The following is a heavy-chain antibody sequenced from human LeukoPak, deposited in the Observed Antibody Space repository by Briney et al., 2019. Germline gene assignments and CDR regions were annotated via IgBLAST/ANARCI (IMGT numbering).Heavy chain of an antibody. Sequence: PGGSRRLSCAASGFTFSNYWMSGVRQAPGKGLEWVANIKQDGSEKYYVYSVKGRFTISRDNAKNSLYLQMNGLRAEDTAVYYCARSSTWLSYGMDVWGQGTTVTVSS. CDR3: ARSSTWLSYGMDV. CDR2: IKQDGSEK. D-gene: IGHD6-19*01. V-gene: IGHV3-7*01. CDR1: GFTFSNYW. J-gene: IGHJ6*02.